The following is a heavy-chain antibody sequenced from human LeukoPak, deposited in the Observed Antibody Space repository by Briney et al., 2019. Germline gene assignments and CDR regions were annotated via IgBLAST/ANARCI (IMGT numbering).Heavy chain of an antibody. V-gene: IGHV5-51*01. J-gene: IGHJ3*02. D-gene: IGHD6-13*01. CDR2: IYPGDSDA. CDR3: ARPASSSWHDAFDI. CDR1: GYSFTGYG. Sequence: GESLKISCKGSGYSFTGYGIGGGRQLPGKALEGREIIYPGDSDARYSPSFQGQVTMSVDKSISTAYLQWSSLKASDTAMYYCARPASSSWHDAFDIWGQGTMVTVSS.